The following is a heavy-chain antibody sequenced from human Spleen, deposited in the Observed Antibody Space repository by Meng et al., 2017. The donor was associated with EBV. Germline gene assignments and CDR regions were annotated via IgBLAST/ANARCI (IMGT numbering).Heavy chain of an antibody. CDR3: ARATPGYSYGYTDS. CDR2: INYLGGT. Sequence: GLVKPSEPLSLTCTASGGSIRSYYWSWIKQPPGKGLEWIGYINYLGGTNYNPSLKSRVTISVATSKNQLSLTLTSVTGADTAVYYCARATPGYSYGYTDSWGQGILVTVSS. D-gene: IGHD5-18*01. CDR1: GGSIRSYY. J-gene: IGHJ4*02. V-gene: IGHV4-59*01.